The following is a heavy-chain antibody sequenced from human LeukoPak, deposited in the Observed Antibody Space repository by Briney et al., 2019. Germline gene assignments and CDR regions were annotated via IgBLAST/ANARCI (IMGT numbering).Heavy chain of an antibody. D-gene: IGHD4-17*01. Sequence: ASVKVSCKASGYTFTSYGISWVRQAPGQGLEWMGWISAYNGNTNYAQKFRGRVTITADESTSTAYMELRSLRSDDTAVYYCARDPPTVTANYYYGMDVWGQGTTVTVSS. CDR3: ARDPPTVTANYYYGMDV. J-gene: IGHJ6*02. CDR1: GYTFTSYG. V-gene: IGHV1-18*01. CDR2: ISAYNGNT.